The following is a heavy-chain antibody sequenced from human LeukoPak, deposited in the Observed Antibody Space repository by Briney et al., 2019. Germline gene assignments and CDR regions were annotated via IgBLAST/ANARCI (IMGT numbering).Heavy chain of an antibody. J-gene: IGHJ6*02. V-gene: IGHV4-59*01. D-gene: IGHD2-8*01. CDR2: IYYSGST. CDR1: GGSISSYY. Sequence: SETLSLTCTVSGGSISSYYWSWIRQPPGKGLEWIGYIYYSGSTNYNPSPKSRVTISVDTSKSQFSLKLSSVTAADTAVHYCAREGVLPRRVGMDVWGQGTTVTVSS. CDR3: AREGVLPRRVGMDV.